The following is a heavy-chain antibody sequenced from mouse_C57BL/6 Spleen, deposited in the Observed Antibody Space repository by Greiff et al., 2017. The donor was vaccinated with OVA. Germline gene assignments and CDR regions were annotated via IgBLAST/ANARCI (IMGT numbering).Heavy chain of an antibody. CDR2: ISSGSSTI. Sequence: EVKLMESGGGLVKPGGSLKLSCAASGFTFSDYGMHWVRQAPEKGLEWVAYISSGSSTIYYADTVKGRFTISRDNAKNTLFLQMTSLRSEDTAMYYCGSEQLSDWGEGTLVTVSA. V-gene: IGHV5-17*01. CDR1: GFTFSDYG. CDR3: GSEQLSD. J-gene: IGHJ3*01. D-gene: IGHD3-1*01.